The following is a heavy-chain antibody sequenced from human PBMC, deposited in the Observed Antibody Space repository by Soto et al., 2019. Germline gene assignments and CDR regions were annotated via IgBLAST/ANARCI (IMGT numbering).Heavy chain of an antibody. CDR2: INPEGSST. CDR3: ARSPGGYYID. Sequence: GGSLRLSCVDSGFSFSSYWMHWVRQGPGKGLVWVARINPEGSSTNYADSAEGRFTISRDNARNTLYLQMNSLRAEDTAVYYCARSPGGYYIDWGQGTMVTVSS. V-gene: IGHV3-74*01. CDR1: GFSFSSYW. J-gene: IGHJ3*01. D-gene: IGHD2-15*01.